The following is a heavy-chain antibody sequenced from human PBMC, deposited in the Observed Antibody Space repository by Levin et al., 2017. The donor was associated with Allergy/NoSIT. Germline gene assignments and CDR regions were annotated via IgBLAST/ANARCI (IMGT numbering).Heavy chain of an antibody. CDR3: ARAHGNIAAAGLLDY. CDR1: GFTFSSYW. CDR2: IKQDGSEK. Sequence: GESLKISCAASGFTFSSYWMSWVRQAPGKGLEWVANIKQDGSEKYYVDSVKGRFTVSRDNAKNSLYLRMNSLRAEDTAVYYCARAHGNIAAAGLLDYWGQGTLVTVSS. J-gene: IGHJ4*02. V-gene: IGHV3-7*04. D-gene: IGHD6-13*01.